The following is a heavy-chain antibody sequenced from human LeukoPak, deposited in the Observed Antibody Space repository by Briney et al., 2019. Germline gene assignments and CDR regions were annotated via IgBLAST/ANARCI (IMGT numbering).Heavy chain of an antibody. Sequence: GASVKVSCEASGYTFTNYGLSWVRQAPGQGLEWMGGISVYSGNATYTQKLQGRVIMTTDTSTTTAYMDLRSLRSDDTAVYYCARDAGYSSSETCYDDAFDIWGQGTMVTVSS. CDR2: ISVYSGNA. D-gene: IGHD2-2*01. V-gene: IGHV1-18*01. J-gene: IGHJ3*02. CDR3: ARDAGYSSSETCYDDAFDI. CDR1: GYTFTNYG.